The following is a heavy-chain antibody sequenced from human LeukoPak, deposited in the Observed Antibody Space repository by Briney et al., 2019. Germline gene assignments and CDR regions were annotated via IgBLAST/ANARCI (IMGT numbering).Heavy chain of an antibody. V-gene: IGHV1-2*02. CDR2: INPNSGGT. D-gene: IGHD6-19*01. J-gene: IGHJ4*02. Sequence: GASVKVSCKASGYTFTGYYMHWVRQAPGQGLEWMGWINPNSGGTNYAQKFQGRVTMTRDTSISTAYMELSRMRSDDTAVYYGARGGAVALGGNDYWGQGTLVTVSS. CDR3: ARGGAVALGGNDY. CDR1: GYTFTGYY.